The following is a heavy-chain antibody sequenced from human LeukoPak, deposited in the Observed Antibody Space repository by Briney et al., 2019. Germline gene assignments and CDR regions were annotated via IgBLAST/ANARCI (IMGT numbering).Heavy chain of an antibody. Sequence: SETLSLTCTVSGGSISSYYWSWIRQPPGKGLEWIGYIYYSGSTNYNPSLKSRVTISVDTSKNQFSLKLSSVTAADTAVYYCARASIQLSKAFDIWGQGTMVTVSS. V-gene: IGHV4-59*01. J-gene: IGHJ3*02. CDR1: GGSISSYY. CDR2: IYYSGST. D-gene: IGHD5-18*01. CDR3: ARASIQLSKAFDI.